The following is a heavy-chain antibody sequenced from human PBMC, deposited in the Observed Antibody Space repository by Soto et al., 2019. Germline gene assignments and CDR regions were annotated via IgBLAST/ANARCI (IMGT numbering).Heavy chain of an antibody. J-gene: IGHJ4*02. Sequence: PGGSLRLSCAASGFTFSSYAMSWVRQDPGKGLEWVSAISGSGGSTYYADSVKGRFTISRDNSKNTLYLQMNSLRAEDTAVYYCAKDQVAYYDFWSGPDTFDYWGQGTLVTVSS. CDR2: ISGSGGST. CDR1: GFTFSSYA. D-gene: IGHD3-3*01. V-gene: IGHV3-23*01. CDR3: AKDQVAYYDFWSGPDTFDY.